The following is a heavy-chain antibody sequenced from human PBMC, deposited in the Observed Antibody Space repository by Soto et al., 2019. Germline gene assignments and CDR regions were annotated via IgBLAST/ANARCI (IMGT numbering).Heavy chain of an antibody. CDR2: IKQDGSEK. Sequence: EVHLVESGGDLVQPGGSLRLSCAASGFTFSNYWMSWVRQAPGKGLEWLANIKQDGSEKYYVDSLKGRFAISRDNTQSSAYLQMDSLRGEDTAVDYCVALVDFGGLVAGYWGQGTLGTVSS. J-gene: IGHJ4*02. V-gene: IGHV3-7*01. D-gene: IGHD4-17*01. CDR3: VALVDFGGLVAGY. CDR1: GFTFSNYW.